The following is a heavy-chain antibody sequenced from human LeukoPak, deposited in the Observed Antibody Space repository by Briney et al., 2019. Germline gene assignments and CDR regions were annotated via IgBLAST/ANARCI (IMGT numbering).Heavy chain of an antibody. CDR3: TTEFGVYGYYYYYMDV. CDR2: IKSKTDGGTT. J-gene: IGHJ6*03. D-gene: IGHD2-8*01. CDR1: GFTFSNAW. Sequence: GGSLRLSCAASGFTFSNAWMSWVRQAPGKGLEWVGRIKSKTDGGTTDYAAPVKGRFTISRDDSKNTLYLQMNSLKTEDTAVYYCTTEFGVYGYYYYYMDVWGKGTTVTVSS. V-gene: IGHV3-15*01.